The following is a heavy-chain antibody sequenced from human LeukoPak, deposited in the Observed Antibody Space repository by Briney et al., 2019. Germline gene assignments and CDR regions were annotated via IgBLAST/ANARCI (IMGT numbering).Heavy chain of an antibody. Sequence: GGSLRLSCAASGFTFSDYYMSWIRQAPGKGLEWVSYISSSGSTIYYADSVKGRFTISRDNAKNSLYLQMNSLRAEDTAVYYCAKAPVGDYYDSSGYGLFDYWGQGTLVTVSS. CDR3: AKAPVGDYYDSSGYGLFDY. J-gene: IGHJ4*02. CDR2: ISSSGSTI. D-gene: IGHD3-22*01. CDR1: GFTFSDYY. V-gene: IGHV3-11*04.